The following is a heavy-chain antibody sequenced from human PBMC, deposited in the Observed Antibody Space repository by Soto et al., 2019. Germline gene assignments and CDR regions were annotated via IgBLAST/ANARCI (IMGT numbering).Heavy chain of an antibody. Sequence: GGSLRLSCAASGFTFSRHWMHWVRQVPGKGLVWVSRINSDGSTTSYADSVKGRFTISRDNSKNTLYLQMNSLRAEDTAVYYCARPLLGYCSSTSCLSYGMDVWGQGTTVTVSS. CDR3: ARPLLGYCSSTSCLSYGMDV. J-gene: IGHJ6*02. D-gene: IGHD2-2*01. CDR1: GFTFSRHW. CDR2: INSDGSTT. V-gene: IGHV3-74*01.